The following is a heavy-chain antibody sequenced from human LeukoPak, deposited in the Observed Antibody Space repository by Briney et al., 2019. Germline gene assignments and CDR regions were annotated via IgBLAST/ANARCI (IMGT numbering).Heavy chain of an antibody. CDR2: IGTSGANT. D-gene: IGHD2-21*01. Sequence: GGSLRLSCAASGFTFNNYGMGWVRQTPGKGLEWVATIGTSGANTYHADSVKGRFTISRDNSKSTLYLQMNSLRAGDTAVYHCAKKSGDHFHFDFWGQGTLVTVSS. CDR1: GFTFNNYG. V-gene: IGHV3-23*01. J-gene: IGHJ4*02. CDR3: AKKSGDHFHFDF.